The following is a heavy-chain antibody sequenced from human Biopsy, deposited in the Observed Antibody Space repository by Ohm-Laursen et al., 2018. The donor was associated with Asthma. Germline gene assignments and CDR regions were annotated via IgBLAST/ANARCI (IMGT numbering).Heavy chain of an antibody. V-gene: IGHV1-69*13. CDR1: GGTFNTYV. D-gene: IGHD2-2*01. CDR2: INSVFGTT. Sequence: SVKVSCKSLGGTFNTYVIGWVRQTPGQGLEWMGGINSVFGTTTYPQKFQGRVTITADDSTSTVYMELSSLRSEDTAVYYCARKAGSCISRTCYSLDFWGQGTLVTVSS. CDR3: ARKAGSCISRTCYSLDF. J-gene: IGHJ4*02.